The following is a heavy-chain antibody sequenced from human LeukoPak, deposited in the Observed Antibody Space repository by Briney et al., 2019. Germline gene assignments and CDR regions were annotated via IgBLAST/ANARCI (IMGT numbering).Heavy chain of an antibody. Sequence: PSETLSLTCSVSGYSISSGYYWGWIRQPPGKGLEWIGRIYHSGNTYYDPSLKSRVTISVDTSRNQFSLKLSSVTAADTAVYYCARARETLLYTYYFDYWGQGTLVTVSS. V-gene: IGHV4-38-2*02. CDR2: IYHSGNT. J-gene: IGHJ4*02. CDR3: ARARETLLYTYYFDY. D-gene: IGHD2-2*02. CDR1: GYSISSGYY.